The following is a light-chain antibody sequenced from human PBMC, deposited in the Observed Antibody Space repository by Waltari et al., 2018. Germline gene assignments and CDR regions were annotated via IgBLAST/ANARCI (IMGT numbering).Light chain of an antibody. CDR3: QQRSRWPLT. CDR1: QSIDIS. Sequence: EIVLTQSPATLSLSPGESATLSCRASQSIDISLAWYQQRPGQAPRLLIADASDRATGIPARFRGSGYGTDFTLTISSLEPEDCAVYSCQQRSRWPLTFGGGTKVEL. CDR2: DAS. J-gene: IGKJ4*01. V-gene: IGKV3-11*01.